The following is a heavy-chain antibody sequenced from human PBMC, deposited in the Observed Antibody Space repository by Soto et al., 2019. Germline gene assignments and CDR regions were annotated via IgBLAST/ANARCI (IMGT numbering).Heavy chain of an antibody. CDR3: ARDPSTINKLIGVWFDP. Sequence: SVKVSCKASGDTFGRFTINWVRQAPGQGLEWMGGIKPISDITNYAQRFQGRVTFTADASTSTVYLELSSLRSEDTATYYCARDPSTINKLIGVWFDPWGQGTLVTVSS. J-gene: IGHJ5*02. CDR2: IKPISDIT. D-gene: IGHD4-4*01. V-gene: IGHV1-69*13. CDR1: GDTFGRFT.